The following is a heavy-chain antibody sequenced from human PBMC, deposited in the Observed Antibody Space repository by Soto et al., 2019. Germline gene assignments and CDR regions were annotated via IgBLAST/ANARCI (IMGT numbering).Heavy chain of an antibody. CDR3: ARDPSTINKLIGVWFDP. Sequence: SVKVSCKASGDTFGRFTINWVRQAPGQGLEWMGGIKPISDITNYAQRFQGRVTFTADASTSTVYLELSSLRSEDTATYYCARDPSTINKLIGVWFDPWGQGTLVTVSS. J-gene: IGHJ5*02. CDR2: IKPISDIT. D-gene: IGHD4-4*01. V-gene: IGHV1-69*13. CDR1: GDTFGRFT.